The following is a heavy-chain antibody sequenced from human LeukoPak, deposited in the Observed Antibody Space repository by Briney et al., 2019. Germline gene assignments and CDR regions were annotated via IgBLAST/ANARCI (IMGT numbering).Heavy chain of an antibody. CDR2: IIPILGIA. CDR3: ARDPRDGYNRAVRAFEI. D-gene: IGHD5-24*01. J-gene: IGHJ3*02. V-gene: IGHV1-69*04. Sequence: ASVKASCKASGGTFSSYAISWVRQAPGQGLEWMGRIIPILGIANYAQKFQGRVTITADKSTSTAYMELSSLRSEDTAVYYCARDPRDGYNRAVRAFEIWGQGTMVTVSS. CDR1: GGTFSSYA.